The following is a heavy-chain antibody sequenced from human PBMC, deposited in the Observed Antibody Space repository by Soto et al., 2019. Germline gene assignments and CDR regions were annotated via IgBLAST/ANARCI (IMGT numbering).Heavy chain of an antibody. Sequence: GGSLRLSCAASGFPFTTYWMSWVRQAPGKGLEWVASIKQDGNEKYYVDSVKGRFTISRDNAKNSLYLQMNSLRADDTAVYYCANSYGARTTIDAWGQGTLVTVSS. CDR2: IKQDGNEK. CDR3: ANSYGARTTIDA. CDR1: GFPFTTYW. D-gene: IGHD4-17*01. J-gene: IGHJ5*02. V-gene: IGHV3-7*01.